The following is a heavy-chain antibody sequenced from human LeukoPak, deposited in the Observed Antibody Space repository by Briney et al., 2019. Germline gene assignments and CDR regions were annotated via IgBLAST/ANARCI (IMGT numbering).Heavy chain of an antibody. Sequence: GGSLRLSCAASGFTFSNYWMHWVRQAPGKGLEWVANIKQDGSEKNYVDSVKGRFTISRDNAKNSLSLRMNSLSAEDTAVYYCATGYSSGWYFYFQHWGQGSLVSVSS. CDR2: IKQDGSEK. J-gene: IGHJ1*01. V-gene: IGHV3-7*01. D-gene: IGHD6-19*01. CDR3: ATGYSSGWYFYFQH. CDR1: GFTFSNYW.